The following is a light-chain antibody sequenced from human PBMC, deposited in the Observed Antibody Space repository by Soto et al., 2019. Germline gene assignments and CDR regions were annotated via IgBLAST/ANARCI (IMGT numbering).Light chain of an antibody. CDR2: ELN. J-gene: IGLJ3*02. CDR3: SSYTGDNTGM. Sequence: QSALTQPASVSGSPGQPITISCSGSSSDIGAYKYVSWYQQHPGKVPKLIIYELNNRPSGVSYRFSGSKSGNTASLTISGVQAEDEADYFCSSYTGDNTGMFGGGTKLTVL. CDR1: SSDIGAYKY. V-gene: IGLV2-14*01.